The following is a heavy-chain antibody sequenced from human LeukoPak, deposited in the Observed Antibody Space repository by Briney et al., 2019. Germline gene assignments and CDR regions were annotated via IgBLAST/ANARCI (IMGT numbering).Heavy chain of an antibody. J-gene: IGHJ4*01. CDR1: GFTFDDYA. V-gene: IGHV3-9*01. Sequence: GRSLRLSCAASGFTFDDYAMHWVRQAPGKGLEWVSGISWNSGSIGYADSVKGRFTISRDNAKNSLYLQMNSLRAEDTAVYYCARECDDFWSGYSDYWGQEPWSPSPQ. D-gene: IGHD3-3*01. CDR3: ARECDDFWSGYSDY. CDR2: ISWNSGSI.